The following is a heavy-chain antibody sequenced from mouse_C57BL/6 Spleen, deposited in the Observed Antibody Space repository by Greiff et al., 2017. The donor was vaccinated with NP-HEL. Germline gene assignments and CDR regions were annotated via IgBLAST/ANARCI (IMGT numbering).Heavy chain of an antibody. CDR2: IYPGDGDT. V-gene: IGHV1-80*01. Sequence: VVESGASVKISCKASGYAFSSYWMNWVKQRPGKGLEWIGQIYPGDGDTNYNGKFKGKATLTADKSSSTAYMQLSSLTSEDSAVYFCARLSGYHGAYWGQGTLVTVSA. CDR1: GYAFSSYW. J-gene: IGHJ3*01. D-gene: IGHD2-2*01. CDR3: ARLSGYHGAY.